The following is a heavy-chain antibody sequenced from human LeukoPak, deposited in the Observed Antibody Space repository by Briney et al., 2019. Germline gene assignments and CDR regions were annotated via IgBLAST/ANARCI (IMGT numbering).Heavy chain of an antibody. V-gene: IGHV3-11*04. CDR1: GFTFSDYY. Sequence: PGGSLRLSCAAPGFTFSDYYMSWIRQAPGKGLEWVSYISSSGSTIYYADSVKGRFTISRDNAKNSLYLQMNSLRAEDTAVYYCAIDPRSRPHFDYWGQGTLVTVSS. CDR2: ISSSGSTI. CDR3: AIDPRSRPHFDY. J-gene: IGHJ4*02.